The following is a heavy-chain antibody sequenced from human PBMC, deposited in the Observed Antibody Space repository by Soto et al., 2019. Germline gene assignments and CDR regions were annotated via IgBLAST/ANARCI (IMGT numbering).Heavy chain of an antibody. Sequence: GGSLRLSCAASGFTFSSYSMNWVRQAPGKGLEWVSSISSSSSYIYYADSVKGRFTISRDNAKNSLYLQMNSLRAEDTAVYYCARDRGLLRRGRVGANLWGQGTLVTVSS. CDR1: GFTFSSYS. CDR3: ARDRGLLRRGRVGANL. CDR2: ISSSSSYI. V-gene: IGHV3-21*01. J-gene: IGHJ4*02. D-gene: IGHD1-26*01.